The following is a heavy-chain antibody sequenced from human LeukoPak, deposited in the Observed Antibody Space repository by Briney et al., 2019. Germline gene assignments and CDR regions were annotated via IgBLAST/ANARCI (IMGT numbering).Heavy chain of an antibody. D-gene: IGHD3-9*01. V-gene: IGHV1-8*01. CDR3: ARLTYYDLLTGYYLDAFDI. CDR1: GYTFTSYD. CDR2: MNPNSYNT. J-gene: IGHJ3*02. Sequence: ASVKLSCNASGYTFTSYDINWVRQATGQGLEWMGWMNPNSYNTGYAQKFQGRVTMTRNTSISTAYMELSSLRSEDTAVYYCARLTYYDLLTGYYLDAFDIWGQGTMVTVSS.